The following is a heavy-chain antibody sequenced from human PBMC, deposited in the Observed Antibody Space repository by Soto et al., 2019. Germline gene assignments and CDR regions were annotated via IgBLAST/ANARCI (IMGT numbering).Heavy chain of an antibody. CDR1: GFTFSIYA. V-gene: IGHV3-23*01. Sequence: PGGSLRLSCAASGFTFSIYAMSWVRQAPGKGLEWVSTIGINGDTKYDADNVKGRFTISRDNSQKTQYLQKNSMRVEDTAVYYFAKNWASGTVHRTSFDRWGQGTLVTVSS. J-gene: IGHJ4*02. CDR2: IGINGDTK. CDR3: AKNWASGTVHRTSFDR. D-gene: IGHD1-7*01.